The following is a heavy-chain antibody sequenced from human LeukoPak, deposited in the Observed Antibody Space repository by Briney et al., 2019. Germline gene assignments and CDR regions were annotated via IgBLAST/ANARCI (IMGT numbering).Heavy chain of an antibody. D-gene: IGHD3-10*01. CDR3: ARMVRGVTIPRYFDY. CDR2: IYYSGST. V-gene: IGHV4-31*03. CDR1: GGSISSGGYY. Sequence: SQTLSLTCTVSGGSISSGGYYWSWIRQHPGKGLEWIGYIYYSGSTYYNPSLKSRVTISVDTSKNQFSLKLSSVTAADTAVYYCARMVRGVTIPRYFDYWGQGTLVTVSS. J-gene: IGHJ4*02.